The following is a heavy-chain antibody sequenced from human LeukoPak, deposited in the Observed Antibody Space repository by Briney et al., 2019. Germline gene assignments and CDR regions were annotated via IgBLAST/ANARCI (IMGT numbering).Heavy chain of an antibody. J-gene: IGHJ3*02. CDR1: GGTFSSYA. D-gene: IGHD6-6*01. CDR3: ARGGAARSGNAFDI. Sequence: ASVKVSCKASGGTFSSYAISWVRQAPGQGLEWMGRIIPILGIANYAQKFQGRVTITADKSASTAYMELSSLRSEDTAVYYCARGGAARSGNAFDIWGQGTMVTVSS. CDR2: IIPILGIA. V-gene: IGHV1-69*04.